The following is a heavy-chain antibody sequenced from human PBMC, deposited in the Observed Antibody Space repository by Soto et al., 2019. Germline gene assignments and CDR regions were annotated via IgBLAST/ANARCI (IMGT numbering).Heavy chain of an antibody. D-gene: IGHD2-2*01. CDR3: ARETRTDYYYYCMDV. CDR1: GYTFTSYG. Sequence: ASVKVSCKASGYTFTSYGISWVRQAPGQGLEWMGWISAYNGNTNYAQKLQGRVTMTTDTSTSTAYMELRSLRSEETAVYYSARETRTDYYYYCMDVWGQAITVIFS. V-gene: IGHV1-18*04. J-gene: IGHJ6*02. CDR2: ISAYNGNT.